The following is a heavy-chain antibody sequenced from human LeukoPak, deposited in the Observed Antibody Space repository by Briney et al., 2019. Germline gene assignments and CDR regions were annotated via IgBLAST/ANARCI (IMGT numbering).Heavy chain of an antibody. CDR1: GFTFSSYP. CDR3: TARPRMPPRFDY. J-gene: IGHJ4*02. Sequence: GGSLRLSCAASGFTFSSYPMSWSRQAPGKGLQWVSTISNGGGSAYYADSVKGRFTISRDNSKSTLYLQMNSLRAEHTAIYYCTARPRMPPRFDYWGQGTLVTVSS. CDR2: ISNGGGSA. V-gene: IGHV3-23*01. D-gene: IGHD2-2*01.